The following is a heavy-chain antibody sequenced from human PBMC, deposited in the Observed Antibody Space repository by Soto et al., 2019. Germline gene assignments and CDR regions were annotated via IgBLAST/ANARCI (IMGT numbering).Heavy chain of an antibody. CDR2: IIPIFGTA. J-gene: IGHJ1*01. V-gene: IGHV1-69*06. CDR3: ARGSDSGSYYFYFQH. Sequence: GASVKVSCKASGGTFSSYAISWVRQAPGQGLEWMGGIIPIFGTANYAQKFQGRVTITADKSTNTAYMELSSLRSEDTAVYYCARGSDSGSYYFYFQHWGQGTLVTVSS. CDR1: GGTFSSYA. D-gene: IGHD1-26*01.